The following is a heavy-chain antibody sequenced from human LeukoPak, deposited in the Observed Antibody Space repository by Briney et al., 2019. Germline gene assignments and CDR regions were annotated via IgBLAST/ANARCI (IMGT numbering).Heavy chain of an antibody. CDR1: GDSVSSNSVT. CDR2: TYYRSTWYN. CDR3: ARRLTQYDCFDP. Sequence: SQALSLTCAISGDSVSSNSVTWNWIRQSPSRGLEWLGRTYYRSTWYNDYAVSVRGRITVNPDTSKNQFSLHLNSVTPEDTAVYYCARRLTQYDCFDPWGQGILVTVAS. V-gene: IGHV6-1*01. J-gene: IGHJ5*02. D-gene: IGHD2-2*01.